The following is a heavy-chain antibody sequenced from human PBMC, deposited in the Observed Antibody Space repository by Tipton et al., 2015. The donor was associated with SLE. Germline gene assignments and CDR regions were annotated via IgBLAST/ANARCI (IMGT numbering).Heavy chain of an antibody. CDR3: ARRGETQVWVPDN. D-gene: IGHD5-18*01. J-gene: IGHJ4*02. CDR2: ISANGGSAYYAPSGGSA. Sequence: SLRLSCAASGFTFSSYAMSWVRQAPGKGLDWVAVISANGGSAYYAPSGGSAFYADSVKGRFTIARDNSKNILYLQMNSLRAGDTAVYYCARRGETQVWVPDNWGQGTLVTVSS. CDR1: GFTFSSYA. V-gene: IGHV3-23*01.